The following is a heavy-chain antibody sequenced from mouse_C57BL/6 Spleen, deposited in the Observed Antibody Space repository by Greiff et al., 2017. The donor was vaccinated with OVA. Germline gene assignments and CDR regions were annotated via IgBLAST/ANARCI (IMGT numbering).Heavy chain of an antibody. Sequence: EVKLMESGPGLVKPSQSLSLTCSVTGYSITSGYYWNWIRQFPGNKLEWMGYISYDGSNNYNPSLKNRISITRDTSKNQFFLKLNSVTTEDTATDYCAREGYYGSSPFAYWGQGTLVTVSA. J-gene: IGHJ3*01. V-gene: IGHV3-6*01. CDR1: GYSITSGYY. D-gene: IGHD1-1*01. CDR3: AREGYYGSSPFAY. CDR2: ISYDGSN.